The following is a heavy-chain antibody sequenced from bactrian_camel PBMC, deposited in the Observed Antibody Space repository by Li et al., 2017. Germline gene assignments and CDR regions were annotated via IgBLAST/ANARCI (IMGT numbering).Heavy chain of an antibody. CDR1: GFTFSDYW. J-gene: IGHJ4*01. CDR3: VADPGRLPHSGLPHRKTIATMCLNPGEGY. Sequence: VQLVESGGGLVQPGGSLGLSCAASGFTFSDYWMSWVRQAPGKGLEWVSSIYTGGGTTLYADSVKGRFTISQDNAKRTVYLQMNSLKPEDTAVYYCVADPGRLPHSGLPHRKTIATMCLNPGEGYWGQGTQVTVS. CDR2: IYTGGGTT. D-gene: IGHD4*01. V-gene: IGHV3S6*01.